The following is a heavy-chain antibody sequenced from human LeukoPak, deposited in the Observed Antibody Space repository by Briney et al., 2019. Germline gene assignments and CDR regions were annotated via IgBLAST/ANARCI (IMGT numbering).Heavy chain of an antibody. CDR3: ARGRAAASAS. CDR2: INHSGST. Sequence: SETLSLTCAVYGGSFSGYYWSWIRQPPGKGLEWIGEINHSGSTNYNPSLKSRVTISVDTSKNQFSLMLSSVTAADTAVYYCARGRAAASASWGQGTLVTVSS. CDR1: GGSFSGYY. V-gene: IGHV4-34*01. J-gene: IGHJ4*02. D-gene: IGHD6-13*01.